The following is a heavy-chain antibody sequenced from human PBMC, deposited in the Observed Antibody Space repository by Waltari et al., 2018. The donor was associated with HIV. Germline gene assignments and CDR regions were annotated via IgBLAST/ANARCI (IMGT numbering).Heavy chain of an antibody. CDR1: GFTFSRHW. V-gene: IGHV3-7*01. CDR3: ARDQEGYFGLDV. Sequence: EVQLVESGGGLVQPGGSLRLSCAASGFTFSRHWMSWIRQAPGKWLEWLANSKQDGSEQYPVDSVKGRFTVSRDNAKNSLFLQMNSLRAEDTAVYYCARDQEGYFGLDVWGQGTTVTVSS. CDR2: SKQDGSEQ. J-gene: IGHJ6*02.